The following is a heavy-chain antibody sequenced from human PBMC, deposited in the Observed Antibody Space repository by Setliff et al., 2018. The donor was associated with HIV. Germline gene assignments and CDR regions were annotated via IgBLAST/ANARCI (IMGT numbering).Heavy chain of an antibody. Sequence: PGESLKISCKGPGYSFSSHWIGWVRQLPGKGLEWIGIIYPADSKTTYSPSFQGQVTISVDKSIRAAYLQWSSLKASDTGMFYCARLGPLGYYYYMDVWGNGTTVTVSS. CDR3: ARLGPLGYYYYMDV. CDR1: GYSFSSHW. CDR2: IYPADSKT. J-gene: IGHJ6*03. V-gene: IGHV5-51*01. D-gene: IGHD3-3*02.